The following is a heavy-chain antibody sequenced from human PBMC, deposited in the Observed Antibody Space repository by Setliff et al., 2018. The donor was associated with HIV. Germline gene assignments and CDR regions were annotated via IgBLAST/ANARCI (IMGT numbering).Heavy chain of an antibody. CDR3: ARVRPKNRYYNFWSGYFGAFDI. D-gene: IGHD3-3*01. CDR2: INPSGGSK. CDR1: GYTFTSYY. V-gene: IGHV1-46*01. Sequence: GASVKVSCKASGYTFTSYYMHWVRQAPGQGLEWMGIINPSGGSKSYAQKFQGRVTMTRDTYTSTVYMELSSLRAEDTAVCYCARVRPKNRYYNFWSGYFGAFDIWGQGTMVTVSS. J-gene: IGHJ3*02.